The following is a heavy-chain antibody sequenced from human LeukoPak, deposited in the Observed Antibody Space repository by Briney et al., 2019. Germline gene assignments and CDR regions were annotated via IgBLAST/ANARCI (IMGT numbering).Heavy chain of an antibody. V-gene: IGHV3-21*01. J-gene: IGHJ4*02. CDR3: AKDRLFSGSYSTGGDY. D-gene: IGHD1-26*01. CDR1: GFTFSSYS. Sequence: GGSLRLSCAASGFTFSSYSMNWVRQAPGKGLEWVSSISSSSSYIYYADSVKGRFTISRDNAKNSLYLQMNSLRAEDTAVYYCAKDRLFSGSYSTGGDYWGQGTLVTVSS. CDR2: ISSSSSYI.